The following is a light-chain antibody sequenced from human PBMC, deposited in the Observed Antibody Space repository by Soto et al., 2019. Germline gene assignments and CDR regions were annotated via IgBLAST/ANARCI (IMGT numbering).Light chain of an antibody. CDR3: QQYNSYRT. V-gene: IGKV1-5*03. J-gene: IGKJ1*01. Sequence: IQMTQSPSSVSASVRATLTITGRASQGISSWLAWYQQKPGKAPKLLIYKASSLESGVPSRFSGSGSGTEFTLTISSLKPDVFATDYCQQYNSYRTFGQGTKVDIK. CDR2: KAS. CDR1: QGISSW.